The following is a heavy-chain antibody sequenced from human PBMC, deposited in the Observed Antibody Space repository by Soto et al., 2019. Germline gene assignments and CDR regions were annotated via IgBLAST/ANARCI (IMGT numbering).Heavy chain of an antibody. CDR1: GGTFGNTA. CDR2: IVPMFGTA. Sequence: QVQLVQSGAEVKKPGSSVNVSCKTSGGTFGNTAVTWVRQAPGQGLEWMGGIVPMFGTANYAQKFQGRVTLTADESTNTAYMEVRSLRSDDTGVSYCARDGDPGYTFWSGPLGGGRFDPWGQGPLVTVSS. J-gene: IGHJ5*02. V-gene: IGHV1-69*12. D-gene: IGHD3-3*01. CDR3: ARDGDPGYTFWSGPLGGGRFDP.